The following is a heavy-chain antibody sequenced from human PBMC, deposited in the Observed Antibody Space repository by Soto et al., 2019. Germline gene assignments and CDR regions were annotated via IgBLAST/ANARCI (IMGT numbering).Heavy chain of an antibody. Sequence: GASVKVSCKASGYTFTSYDINWVRQATGQGLEWMGWMNPNSGNTGYAQKFQGRVTMTRNTSISTAYMELSSLRSEDTAVYYCASRWLANYYYYGMDVWGQGTTVTVSS. CDR2: MNPNSGNT. J-gene: IGHJ6*02. CDR1: GYTFTSYD. V-gene: IGHV1-8*01. CDR3: ASRWLANYYYYGMDV. D-gene: IGHD6-19*01.